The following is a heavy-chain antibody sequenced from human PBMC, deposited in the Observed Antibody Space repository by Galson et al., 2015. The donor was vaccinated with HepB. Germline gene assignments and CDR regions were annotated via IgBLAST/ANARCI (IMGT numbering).Heavy chain of an antibody. CDR1: GGTFSSYA. CDR2: IIPIFGTA. CDR3: ARPYCSGGSCYWDDAFDI. V-gene: IGHV1-69*13. D-gene: IGHD2-15*01. Sequence: SVKVSCKASGGTFSSYAISWVRQAPGQGLEWMGGIIPIFGTANYALKFQGRVTITADESTSTAYMELSSLRSEDTAVYYCARPYCSGGSCYWDDAFDIWGQGTMVTVSS. J-gene: IGHJ3*02.